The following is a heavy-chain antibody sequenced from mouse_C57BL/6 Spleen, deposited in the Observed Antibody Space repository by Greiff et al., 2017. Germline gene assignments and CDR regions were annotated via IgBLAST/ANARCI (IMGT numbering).Heavy chain of an antibody. J-gene: IGHJ3*01. CDR2: ISSGSSTI. Sequence: EVQLQESGGGLVKPGGSLKLSCAASGFTFSDYGMHWVRQAPEKGLEWVAYISSGSSTIYYADTVKGRFTISRDNAKNTLFLQMTSLRSEDTAMYYCARAEQLRFAYWGQGTLVTVSA. V-gene: IGHV5-17*01. CDR3: ARAEQLRFAY. D-gene: IGHD3-2*02. CDR1: GFTFSDYG.